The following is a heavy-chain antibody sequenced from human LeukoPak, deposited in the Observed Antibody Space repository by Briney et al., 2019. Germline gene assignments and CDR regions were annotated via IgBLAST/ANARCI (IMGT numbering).Heavy chain of an antibody. CDR1: GGSISSYY. CDR2: IYYNERP. J-gene: IGHJ4*02. CDR3: ARYQGSVPYYFDY. Sequence: PSETLSLTCTVSGGSISSYYWSWIRQPPGKGLECIGYIYYNERPNYNPSLKSRVTISVDTSKNQFSVKLSSVTAADTAVYYCARYQGSVPYYFDYWGQGTLVTVSS. V-gene: IGHV4-59*01. D-gene: IGHD2-2*01.